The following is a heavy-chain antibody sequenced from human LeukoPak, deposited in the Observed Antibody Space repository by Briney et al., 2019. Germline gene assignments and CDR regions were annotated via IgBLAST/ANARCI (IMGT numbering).Heavy chain of an antibody. Sequence: SETLSLTCTVSGASISNSAYHWGWIRQPPGKGLEWIGSINYSGGTHYNPSLKSRVTISVDKAKNQFSLNLNSVTAADTAVYYCARGGDRSFDYWGQGTLVTVSS. J-gene: IGHJ4*02. CDR2: INYSGGT. V-gene: IGHV4-39*07. CDR1: GASISNSAYH. CDR3: ARGGDRSFDY. D-gene: IGHD3-10*01.